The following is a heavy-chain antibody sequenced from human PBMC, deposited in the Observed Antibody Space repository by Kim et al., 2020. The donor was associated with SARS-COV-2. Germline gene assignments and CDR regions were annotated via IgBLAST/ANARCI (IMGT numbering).Heavy chain of an antibody. V-gene: IGHV3-30*01. J-gene: IGHJ5*02. CDR3: ARDDSRSQLFAWKWFDP. D-gene: IGHD1-1*01. Sequence: SGKGRFSISRDNSKNTLYLQMNSLRTEDTAVYYCARDDSRSQLFAWKWFDPWGQGTLVTVSS.